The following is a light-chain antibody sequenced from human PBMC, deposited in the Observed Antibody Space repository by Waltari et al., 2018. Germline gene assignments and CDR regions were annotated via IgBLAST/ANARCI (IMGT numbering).Light chain of an antibody. CDR1: QSVLYSSDTTNS. V-gene: IGKV4-1*01. CDR3: QQYYSFPQT. J-gene: IGKJ1*01. CDR2: WAS. Sequence: DIVMTQSPDSLAVSLGERATINCKSSQSVLYSSDTTNSLTWYQQKPGRPPELLIYWASTRESGVPERFSGSGSGTDFTLTISRLQAEDVAVYYCQQYYSFPQTFGQGTKVEIK.